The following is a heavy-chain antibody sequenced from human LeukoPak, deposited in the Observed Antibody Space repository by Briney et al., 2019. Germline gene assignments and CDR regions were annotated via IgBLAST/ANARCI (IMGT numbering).Heavy chain of an antibody. D-gene: IGHD5-18*01. CDR3: AKTSPGYSYGLLDY. J-gene: IGHJ4*02. Sequence: GGFLRLSCAASGFTFSSYAMSWVRQAPGKGLEWVSAISGSGGTTYYADSVKGRFTISRDTSKNTLYLQMNSLRVEDTAVYYCAKTSPGYSYGLLDYWGQGTLVTVSS. V-gene: IGHV3-23*01. CDR1: GFTFSSYA. CDR2: ISGSGGTT.